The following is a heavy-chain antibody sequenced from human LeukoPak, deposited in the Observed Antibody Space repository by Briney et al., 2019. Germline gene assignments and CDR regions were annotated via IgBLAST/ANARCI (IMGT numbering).Heavy chain of an antibody. CDR2: IIPIFGTA. Sequence: ASVKVSCTASGGTFSSYAISWVRQAPGQGLEWMGGIIPIFGTANYAQKFQGRVTITADESTSTAYMELSSLRSEDTAVYYCASGLNDFWSGYHDYWGQGTLVTVSS. J-gene: IGHJ4*02. V-gene: IGHV1-69*13. D-gene: IGHD3-3*01. CDR3: ASGLNDFWSGYHDY. CDR1: GGTFSSYA.